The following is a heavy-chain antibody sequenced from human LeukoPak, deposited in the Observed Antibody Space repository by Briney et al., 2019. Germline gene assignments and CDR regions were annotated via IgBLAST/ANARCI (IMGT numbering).Heavy chain of an antibody. CDR3: VRAPATVKFDP. J-gene: IGHJ5*02. CDR1: GFTFSNYW. V-gene: IGHV3-74*01. CDR2: INSDGTTT. Sequence: QTGGSLRLSCAASGFTFSNYWMHWVRQSPGKGLMWVSRINSDGTTTRYADSVKGRFTISRDNAKNTLYLQINSLRAEDTAVYYCVRAPATVKFDPWGQGTLVTVSS. D-gene: IGHD3-16*02.